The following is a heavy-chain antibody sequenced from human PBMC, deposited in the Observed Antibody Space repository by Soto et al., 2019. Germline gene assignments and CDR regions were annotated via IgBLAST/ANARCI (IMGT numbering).Heavy chain of an antibody. V-gene: IGHV1-2*04. Sequence: SVKVYCKASGYTFTDYYMHCVRQAPGQGLEWMGWINPNSGGTNYAQKFQGWVTMTRDTSISTAYMELSRLRSDDTAVYYCARDPSPKAAPAHYGMDVWGQGTTVTVSS. J-gene: IGHJ6*02. D-gene: IGHD6-6*01. CDR1: GYTFTDYY. CDR2: INPNSGGT. CDR3: ARDPSPKAAPAHYGMDV.